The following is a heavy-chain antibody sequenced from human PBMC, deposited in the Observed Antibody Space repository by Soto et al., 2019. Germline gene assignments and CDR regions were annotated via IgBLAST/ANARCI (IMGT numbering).Heavy chain of an antibody. V-gene: IGHV2-70*01. CDR1: GFSLSTSGMC. CDR3: ARIQVGRYFDWQIQVGVFDI. J-gene: IGHJ3*02. Sequence: SGPTLVNPTQTLTLTCTFSGFSLSTSGMCVSWIRQPPGKALEWLALIDWHDDKYYSTSLKTRLTTSKDTSKNQVFLTLTNMEPVDTATYYCARIQVGRYFDWQIQVGVFDIWGQGTMVTVSS. CDR2: IDWHDDK. D-gene: IGHD3-9*01.